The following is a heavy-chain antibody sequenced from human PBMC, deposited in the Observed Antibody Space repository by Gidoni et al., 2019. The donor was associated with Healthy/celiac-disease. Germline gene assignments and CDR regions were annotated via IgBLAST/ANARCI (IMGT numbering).Heavy chain of an antibody. V-gene: IGHV3-15*01. CDR1: GFTFRNAW. Sequence: EVQLVESGGGLVKPGGSLRLSCAASGFTFRNAWTSWVRQAPGKGLEWVGRGKRKTVGGTTDYAAPVKGRFTISREDSKNTLYLKMNSLKTEDTAVYYCTTASGYSSSWIYYYYYGMDVWGQGTTVTVSS. CDR2: GKRKTVGGTT. CDR3: TTASGYSSSWIYYYYYGMDV. J-gene: IGHJ6*02. D-gene: IGHD6-13*01.